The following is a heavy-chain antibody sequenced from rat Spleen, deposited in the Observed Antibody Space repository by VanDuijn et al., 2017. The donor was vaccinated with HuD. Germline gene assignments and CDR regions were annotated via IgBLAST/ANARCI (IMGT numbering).Heavy chain of an antibody. V-gene: IGHV2S63*01. CDR2: MWRSGST. J-gene: IGHJ2*01. CDR1: GISFTDYS. CDR3: TRGSVFFDY. Sequence: EVQVKESGPGLVQPSQTLSLTCTVSGISFTDYSVHWVRQPPGKGLEWMGVMWRSGSTEYNSGLKSRLSISRDTSKSQVFLNMNSLQTEDTAIYYCTRGSVFFDYWGRGVMVTVSS.